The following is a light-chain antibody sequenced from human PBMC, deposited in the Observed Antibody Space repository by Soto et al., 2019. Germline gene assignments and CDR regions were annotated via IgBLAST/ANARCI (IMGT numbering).Light chain of an antibody. V-gene: IGKV3D-20*02. J-gene: IGKJ1*01. CDR3: QQYNKWPRT. CDR1: QSLSNNY. CDR2: DAS. Sequence: EIVLTQSPDTLSLSPGERATLSCRASQSLSNNYLAWYQQKPGQAPRLLIYDASTRATGIPDRFSGGGSGTDFTLSISRLKPEDFAVYYCQQYNKWPRTFGQGTKVDIK.